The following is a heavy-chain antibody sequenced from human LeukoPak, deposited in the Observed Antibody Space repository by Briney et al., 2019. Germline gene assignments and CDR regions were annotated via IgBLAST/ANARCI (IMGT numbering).Heavy chain of an antibody. CDR1: GGSFSGYY. CDR2: INHSGST. J-gene: IGHJ4*02. V-gene: IGHV4-34*01. D-gene: IGHD6-13*01. CDR3: ARGRIAAAGDTSGGYYFDY. Sequence: SETLSLTCAVYGGSFSGYYWSWIRQPPGKGLEWIGEINHSGSTNYNPSLKSRVTISVHTSKNQFSLKLSSVTAADTAVYYCARGRIAAAGDTSGGYYFDYWGQGTLVTVSS.